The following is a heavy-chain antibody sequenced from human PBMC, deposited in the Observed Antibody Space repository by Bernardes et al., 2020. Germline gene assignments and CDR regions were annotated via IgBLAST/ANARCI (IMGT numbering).Heavy chain of an antibody. CDR2: INSGSSAI. D-gene: IGHD4-17*01. J-gene: IGHJ4*02. Sequence: GGSLRLSCAASGFTFSSFSMNWVRQGPGKGLEWVSYINSGSSAIYYADSVKGRFTIFRDNAKNSLYLHMNSLRDEDTAVYYCARERTGDYGTDYWGQGTLVTVSS. CDR3: ARERTGDYGTDY. V-gene: IGHV3-48*02. CDR1: GFTFSSFS.